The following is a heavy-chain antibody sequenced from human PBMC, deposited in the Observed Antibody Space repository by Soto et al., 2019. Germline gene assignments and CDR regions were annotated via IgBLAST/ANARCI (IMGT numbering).Heavy chain of an antibody. CDR2: IKPGGSEQ. V-gene: IGHV3-7*01. CDR1: EFTFDKYY. D-gene: IGHD1-20*01. Sequence: GGSLRLSCAASEFTFDKYYMTWVRQAPGKGPEWVANIKPGGSEQYYVDSLKGRFTISRDNANNSLYLQMNSLRAEDTAVYFCARGNWNYYYGFDVWGQGTTVTVSS. J-gene: IGHJ6*02. CDR3: ARGNWNYYYGFDV.